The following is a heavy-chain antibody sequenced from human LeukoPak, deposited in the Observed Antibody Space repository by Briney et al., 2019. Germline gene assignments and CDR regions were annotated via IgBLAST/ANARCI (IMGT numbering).Heavy chain of an antibody. CDR2: IYSGGST. CDR3: AREGYCSGGSCYFGAFDI. V-gene: IGHV3-53*01. D-gene: IGHD2-15*01. Sequence: GGSLRLSCAASGFTVSSNYMSWVCQAPGKGLEWVSVIYSGGSTYYADSVKGRFTISRDNSKNTLYLQMNSLRAEDTAVYYCAREGYCSGGSCYFGAFDIWGQGTMVTVSS. CDR1: GFTVSSNY. J-gene: IGHJ3*02.